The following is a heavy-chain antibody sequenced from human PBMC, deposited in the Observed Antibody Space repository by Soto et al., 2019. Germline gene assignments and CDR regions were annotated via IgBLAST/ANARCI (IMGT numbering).Heavy chain of an antibody. J-gene: IGHJ6*02. CDR1: GGSFSGYY. Sequence: SETLSLTCAVYGGSFSGYYWSWIRQPPGKGLEWIGEINHIGSTNYNPSLKSRVTISVDTSKNQFSLKLSSVTAADTAVYYCARVTGRYYYGMDVWGQGTTVTVSS. CDR3: ARVTGRYYYGMDV. V-gene: IGHV4-34*01. CDR2: INHIGST.